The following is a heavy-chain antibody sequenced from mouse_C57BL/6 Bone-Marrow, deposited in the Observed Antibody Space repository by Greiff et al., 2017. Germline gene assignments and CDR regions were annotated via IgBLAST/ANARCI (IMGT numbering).Heavy chain of an antibody. CDR1: GYTFTSYW. Sequence: QVQLQQSGAELVKPGASVKMSCKASGYTFTSYWITWVKQRPGQGLEWIGDIYPGSGSTNYNEKFKSKATLTVDTSSSTAYMQLSSLTSEDSAVYYCARRGTAQATSWFAYWGQGTLVTVSA. CDR3: ARRGTAQATSWFAY. V-gene: IGHV1-55*01. J-gene: IGHJ3*01. CDR2: IYPGSGST. D-gene: IGHD3-2*02.